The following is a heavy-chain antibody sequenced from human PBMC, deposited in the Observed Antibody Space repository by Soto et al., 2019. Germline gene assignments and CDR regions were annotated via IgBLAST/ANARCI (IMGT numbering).Heavy chain of an antibody. CDR2: INAGNGNT. CDR3: ARFFWSGYYTGIRFDY. Sequence: ASVKVSCKASGYTFTSYAMHWVRQAPGERLEWMGWINAGNGNTKYSQKFQGRVTITRDTSASTAYMELSSLRSEDTAVYYCARFFWSGYYTGIRFDYWGQGTLVTVSS. D-gene: IGHD3-3*01. CDR1: GYTFTSYA. V-gene: IGHV1-3*01. J-gene: IGHJ4*02.